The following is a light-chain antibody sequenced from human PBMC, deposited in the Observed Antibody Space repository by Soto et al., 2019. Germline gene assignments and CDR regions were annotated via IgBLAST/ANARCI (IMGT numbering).Light chain of an antibody. CDR3: SSYAGSNRV. J-gene: IGLJ1*01. V-gene: IGLV2-8*01. CDR1: SRDVGGYNY. CDR2: EVS. Sequence: QSALTQPPSASGSAGQSVTISCTGTSRDVGGYNYVSWYQQHPGKAPKLMIYEVSKRTSGVPDRFSGSKSGNTASLTVSGLQAEDEADYYCSSYAGSNRVFGTGTKVTVL.